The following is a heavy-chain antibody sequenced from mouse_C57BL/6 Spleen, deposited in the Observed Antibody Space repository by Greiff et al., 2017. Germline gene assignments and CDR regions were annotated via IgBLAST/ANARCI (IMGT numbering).Heavy chain of an antibody. CDR1: GYTFTSYW. V-gene: IGHV1-7*01. CDR2: INPSSGYT. CDR3: AKIYDGYSGDY. Sequence: QVQLQQSGAELAKPGASVKLSCKASGYTFTSYWMHWVKQRPGQGLEWIGYINPSSGYTKYNQKFKDKATLTADKSSSTAYMQLSSLTYEDSAVXYCAKIYDGYSGDYWGQGTTLTVSS. D-gene: IGHD2-3*01. J-gene: IGHJ2*01.